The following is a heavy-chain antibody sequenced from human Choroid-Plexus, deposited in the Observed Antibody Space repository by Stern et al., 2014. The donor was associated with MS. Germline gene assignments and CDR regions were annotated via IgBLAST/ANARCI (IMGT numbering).Heavy chain of an antibody. CDR3: AKDRQYLTYFFDH. D-gene: IGHD2/OR15-2a*01. V-gene: IGHV3-30*18. J-gene: IGHJ5*02. CDR1: GFTFGSCA. CDR2: VSYDGSNK. Sequence: VQLEESGGGVVQPGRPLRLSCVASGFTFGSCAMHWVRQAPGKGLAWVAGVSYDGSNKYYADSVKGRFTISRDNSQNTLYMQMRSLRPEDTAVYYCAKDRQYLTYFFDHWGQGSLVTVSS.